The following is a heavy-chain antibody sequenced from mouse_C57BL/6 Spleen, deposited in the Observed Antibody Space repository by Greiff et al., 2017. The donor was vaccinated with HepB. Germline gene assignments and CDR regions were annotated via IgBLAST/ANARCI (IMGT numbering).Heavy chain of an antibody. J-gene: IGHJ2*01. Sequence: VQLQQSGPELVKPGASVKISCKASGYAFSSSWMNWVKQRPGKGLEWIGRIYPGDGDTNYNGKFKGKATLTADKSSSTAYMQLSSLTSEDSAVYFCARSGATTVVDYWGQGTTLTVSS. V-gene: IGHV1-82*01. CDR2: IYPGDGDT. D-gene: IGHD1-1*01. CDR3: ARSGATTVVDY. CDR1: GYAFSSSW.